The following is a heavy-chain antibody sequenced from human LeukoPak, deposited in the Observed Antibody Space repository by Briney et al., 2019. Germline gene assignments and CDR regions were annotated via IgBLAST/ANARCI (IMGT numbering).Heavy chain of an antibody. V-gene: IGHV4-59*01. D-gene: IGHD3-22*01. J-gene: IGHJ1*01. CDR1: GGSISSYY. CDR2: IYYSGST. Sequence: SETLSLTCTVSGGSISSYYWSWIRQPPGKGLEWIGYIYYSGSTNYNPSLKSRVTISVDTSKNQFSLKLSSVTAADTAVYYCASFGDYYDSSGYYWGNKYFQHWGQGTLVTVSS. CDR3: ASFGDYYDSSGYYWGNKYFQH.